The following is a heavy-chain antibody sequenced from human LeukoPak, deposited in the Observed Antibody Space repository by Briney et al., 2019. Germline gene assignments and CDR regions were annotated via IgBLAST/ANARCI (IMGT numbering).Heavy chain of an antibody. D-gene: IGHD5-18*01. CDR3: ARGYSYTFDY. CDR2: ISYDGSNK. J-gene: IGHJ4*02. V-gene: IGHV3-30*01. Sequence: PGRSLRLSCAASGFTFSSYAMHWVRQAPGKGREWVAVISYDGSNKYYADSVKGRFTISRDNSKNTLYLQMNSLRAEDTAVYYCARGYSYTFDYWGQGTLVTVSS. CDR1: GFTFSSYA.